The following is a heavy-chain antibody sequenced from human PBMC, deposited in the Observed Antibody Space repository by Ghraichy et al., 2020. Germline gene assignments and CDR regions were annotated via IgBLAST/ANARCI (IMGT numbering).Heavy chain of an antibody. D-gene: IGHD2-15*01. CDR3: ARVGGRQYLDY. V-gene: IGHV3-72*01. J-gene: IGHJ4*02. Sequence: GGSLRLSCAASGFTFSDHYMDWVRQAPGKGLEWVGRTRNKANGYTTEYAASVEGRFTISRDDSKNSLYLQVNSLRTEDTAVYYCARVGGRQYLDYWGQGTLVTVSS. CDR2: TRNKANGYTT. CDR1: GFTFSDHY.